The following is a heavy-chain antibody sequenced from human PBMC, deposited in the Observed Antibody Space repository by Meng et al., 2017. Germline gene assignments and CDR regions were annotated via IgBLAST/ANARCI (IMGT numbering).Heavy chain of an antibody. D-gene: IGHD5-12*01. CDR1: GGTFSSYA. J-gene: IGHJ3*02. CDR2: IIPIFGTA. V-gene: IGHV1-69*05. CDR3: ARLSGYDATSADI. Sequence: SVKVSCKASGGTFSSYAISWVRQAPGQGLEWMGGIIPIFGTANYAQKFQGRVTITTDESTSTAYMELSSLRSEDTAVYYCARLSGYDATSADIWGQGTMVTVSS.